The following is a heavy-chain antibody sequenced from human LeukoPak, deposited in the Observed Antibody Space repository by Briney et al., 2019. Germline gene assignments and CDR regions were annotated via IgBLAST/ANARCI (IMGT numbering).Heavy chain of an antibody. CDR2: ISWSGGSI. V-gene: IGHV3-9*03. Sequence: GGSLRLSCAASGFTFGDYAMHWVRQAPGKGLEWVSAISWSGGSICYADSVKGRFIISRDNSKNSLYLQMNSLRAEDMALYYCAKDIGRLGELSRRYCHWGPGTL. J-gene: IGHJ4*02. CDR1: GFTFGDYA. CDR3: AKDIGRLGELSRRYCH. D-gene: IGHD3-16*02.